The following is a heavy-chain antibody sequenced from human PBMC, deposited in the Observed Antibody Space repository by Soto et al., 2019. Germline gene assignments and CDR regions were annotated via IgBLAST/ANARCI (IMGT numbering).Heavy chain of an antibody. CDR2: IIPIFGTT. Sequence: QVQLVQSGAEVKKPGSSVKVSCKASGGTFSSYAITWVRQAPGQGLEWMGGIIPIFGTTNYAQKFQGRVTITADESTSTAYMELSSLRSEDTAVYWCAIHVPSNTEMASDSWGQGTLVIVSS. D-gene: IGHD5-12*01. J-gene: IGHJ4*02. CDR3: AIHVPSNTEMASDS. CDR1: GGTFSSYA. V-gene: IGHV1-69*12.